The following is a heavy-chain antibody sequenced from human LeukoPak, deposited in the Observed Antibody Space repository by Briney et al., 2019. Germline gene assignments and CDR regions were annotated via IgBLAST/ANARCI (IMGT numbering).Heavy chain of an antibody. V-gene: IGHV4-59*01. J-gene: IGHJ6*03. CDR2: IHYSGST. D-gene: IGHD6-13*01. CDR1: GGSISSYY. CDR3: ARDSSSWAGHYYYMDV. Sequence: PSETLSLTCTVSGGSISSYYWSWIRQPPGKGLEWIGYIHYSGSTNYNPSLKSRVTISVDTSKNQFSLKLSSVTAADTAVYYCARDSSSWAGHYYYMDVWGKGTTVTVSS.